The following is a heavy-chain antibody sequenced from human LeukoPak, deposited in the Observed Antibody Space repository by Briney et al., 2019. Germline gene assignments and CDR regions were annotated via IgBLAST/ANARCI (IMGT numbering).Heavy chain of an antibody. Sequence: PGESLKISCKGSGYSFTSYWIGWVRQMPGKGLEWMGIIYPGDSDTRYSPSFQGQVTISADKSISTAYLQWSSLKASDTAMYYCARLDYYDSSGYSPLAFDIWGQGTKVTVSS. CDR1: GYSFTSYW. D-gene: IGHD3-22*01. V-gene: IGHV5-51*01. CDR2: IYPGDSDT. J-gene: IGHJ3*02. CDR3: ARLDYYDSSGYSPLAFDI.